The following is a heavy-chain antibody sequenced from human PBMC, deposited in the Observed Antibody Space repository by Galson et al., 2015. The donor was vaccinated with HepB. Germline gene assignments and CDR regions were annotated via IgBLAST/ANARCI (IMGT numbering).Heavy chain of an antibody. J-gene: IGHJ2*01. V-gene: IGHV1-24*01. CDR3: ATAALDPHYWYFDL. CDR2: FDPEDGET. D-gene: IGHD1-1*01. CDR1: RYTLTELS. Sequence: SVKVSCKVSRYTLTELSMHWVRQAPGKGLEWMGGFDPEDGETIYAQKFQGRVTMTEDTSTDTAYMELSSLRSEDTAVYYCATAALDPHYWYFDLWGRGTLVTVSS.